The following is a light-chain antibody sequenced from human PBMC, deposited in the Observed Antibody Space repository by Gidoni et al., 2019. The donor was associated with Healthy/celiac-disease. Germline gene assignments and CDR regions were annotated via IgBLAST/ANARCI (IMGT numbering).Light chain of an antibody. V-gene: IGKV2-28*01. CDR2: LGS. CDR3: MQALQTHT. J-gene: IGKJ2*01. CDR1: QSLLHSNGYNY. Sequence: DIVTTQSPLSLPVTPGEPASISCRSSQSLLHSNGYNYLDWYLQKPGQSPQLLIYLGSNRASGVPDRFSGSGAGTDFTLKISRVEAEDVGVYYCMQALQTHTFGQGTKLEIK.